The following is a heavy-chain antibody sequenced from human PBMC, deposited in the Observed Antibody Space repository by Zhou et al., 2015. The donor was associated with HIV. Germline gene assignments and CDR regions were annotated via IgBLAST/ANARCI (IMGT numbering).Heavy chain of an antibody. CDR2: IIPIFGTA. Sequence: QVQLVQSGAEVKKPGSSVKVSCKASGGTFSSYAISWVRQAPGQGLEWMGGIIPIFGTANYAQKFQGRVTITADESTSTAYMELSSLRSEDTAVYYCASSQSYDILTGYFTYYFDYWGQGTLVTVSS. CDR3: ASSQSYDILTGYFTYYFDY. CDR1: GGTFSSYA. D-gene: IGHD3-9*01. V-gene: IGHV1-69*01. J-gene: IGHJ4*02.